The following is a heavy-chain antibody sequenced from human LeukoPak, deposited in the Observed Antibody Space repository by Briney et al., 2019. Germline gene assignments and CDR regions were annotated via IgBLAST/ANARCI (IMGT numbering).Heavy chain of an antibody. D-gene: IGHD5-12*01. V-gene: IGHV3-30*18. Sequence: GGSLRLSCAASGFTFSSYGMHWVRQAPGKGLEWVAVISYDGSNKYYADSVKGRFTISRDNSENTLYLQMNSLRAEDTAVYYCAKVDIVATIPPDYWGQGTLVTVSS. J-gene: IGHJ4*02. CDR3: AKVDIVATIPPDY. CDR2: ISYDGSNK. CDR1: GFTFSSYG.